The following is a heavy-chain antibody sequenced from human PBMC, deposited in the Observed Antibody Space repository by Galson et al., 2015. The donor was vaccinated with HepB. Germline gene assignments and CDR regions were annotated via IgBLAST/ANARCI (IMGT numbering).Heavy chain of an antibody. CDR3: ATDAWSGALRLYYYYVMDV. CDR1: GFTFSNYA. J-gene: IGHJ6*02. V-gene: IGHV3-30*04. CDR2: ISFDGSSE. D-gene: IGHD3-3*01. Sequence: SLRLSCAASGFTFSNYAMHWVRQAPGRGLEWVAAISFDGSSEYYTYSVRGRFTISRDNSKNTLYLRMDGLRAEDTALYYCATDAWSGALRLYYYYVMDVWGQGTTVTVSS.